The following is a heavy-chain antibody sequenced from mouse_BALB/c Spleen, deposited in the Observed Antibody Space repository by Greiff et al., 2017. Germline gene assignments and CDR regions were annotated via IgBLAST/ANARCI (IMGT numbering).Heavy chain of an antibody. Sequence: VQLKESGPGLVKPSQSLSLTCTVTGYSITSDYAWNWIRQFPGNKLEWMGYISYSGSTSYNPSLKSRISITRDTSKNQFFLQLNSVTTEDTATYYCARGGLRRYFDVWGAGTTVTVSS. CDR1: GYSITSDYA. D-gene: IGHD2-4*01. CDR2: ISYSGST. J-gene: IGHJ1*01. CDR3: ARGGLRRYFDV. V-gene: IGHV3-2*02.